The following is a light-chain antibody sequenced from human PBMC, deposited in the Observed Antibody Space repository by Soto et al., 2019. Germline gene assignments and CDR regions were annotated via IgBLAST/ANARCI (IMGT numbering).Light chain of an antibody. J-gene: IGKJ4*01. CDR3: QQCSSWPLT. CDR2: AAS. Sequence: DIVLTQSPATLSFSPGERATLSCRASQSVSSYLAWYQHKPGQAPRLLIYAASNRATGVPARFSGSGTGTDFTLTISSLELEDFAFYYCQQCSSWPLTFGGGTKVEIK. V-gene: IGKV3-11*01. CDR1: QSVSSY.